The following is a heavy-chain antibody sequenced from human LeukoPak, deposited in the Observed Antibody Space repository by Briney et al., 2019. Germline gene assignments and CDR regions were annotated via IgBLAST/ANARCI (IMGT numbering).Heavy chain of an antibody. J-gene: IGHJ4*02. V-gene: IGHV3-23*01. Sequence: GGSLRLSCAASGFTFSSYAMSWVRQAPGKGLEWVSTISDSGVSTYCADSVKGRFTISRDNSKNTLYMQMNSLRAEDTAVYYCAKDLSSSGFRIDYWGQGTLVTVSS. D-gene: IGHD6-19*01. CDR3: AKDLSSSGFRIDY. CDR2: ISDSGVST. CDR1: GFTFSSYA.